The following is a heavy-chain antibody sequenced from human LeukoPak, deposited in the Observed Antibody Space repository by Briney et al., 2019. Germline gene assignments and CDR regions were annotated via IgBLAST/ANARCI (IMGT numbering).Heavy chain of an antibody. CDR2: ISYDGSNK. D-gene: IGHD3-10*01. CDR1: GFTFSSYA. Sequence: GGSLRLSCAASGFTFSSYAMRWVRQAPGKGLEWVAVISYDGSNKYYADSVKGRFTISRDNSKNTLDLQMNSLRAEDTAVYYGGRGGVGGESYFDYGGQGPLVTVPS. V-gene: IGHV3-30*04. J-gene: IGHJ4*02. CDR3: GRGGVGGESYFDY.